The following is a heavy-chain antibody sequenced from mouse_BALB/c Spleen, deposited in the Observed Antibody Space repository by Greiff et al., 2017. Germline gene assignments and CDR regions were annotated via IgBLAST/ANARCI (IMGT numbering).Heavy chain of an antibody. V-gene: IGHV5-6*01. D-gene: IGHD1-1*01. Sequence: EVQVVESGGDLVKPGGSLKLSCAASGFTFSSYGMSWVRQTPDKRLEWVATISSGGSYTYYPDSVKGRFTISRDNAKNTLYLQMSSLKSEDTAMYYCARHYYGYAMDYWGQGTSVTVSS. CDR2: ISSGGSYT. CDR1: GFTFSSYG. CDR3: ARHYYGYAMDY. J-gene: IGHJ4*01.